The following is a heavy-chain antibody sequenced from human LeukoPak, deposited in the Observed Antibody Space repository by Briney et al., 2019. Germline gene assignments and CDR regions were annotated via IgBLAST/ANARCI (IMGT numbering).Heavy chain of an antibody. J-gene: IGHJ3*02. CDR2: IYYSGST. CDR3: AREAHYYDSSGYYSDAFDI. CDR1: GDSISSYY. V-gene: IGHV4-59*12. Sequence: PSETLSLTCTVSGDSISSYYWSWIRQPPGKGLEWIGYIYYSGSTNYNPSPKSRVTISVDTSKNQFSLKLSSVTAADTAVYYCAREAHYYDSSGYYSDAFDIWGQGTMVTVSS. D-gene: IGHD3-22*01.